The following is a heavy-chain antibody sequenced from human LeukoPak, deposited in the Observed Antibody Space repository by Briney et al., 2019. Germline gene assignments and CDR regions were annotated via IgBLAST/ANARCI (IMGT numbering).Heavy chain of an antibody. CDR2: ISAYNGNT. D-gene: IGHD4-11*01. CDR1: GYTFTSYG. V-gene: IGHV1-18*01. CDR3: ARDVGSNYADV. Sequence: GASVKVSCKASGYTFTSYGISWVRQAPGQGLEWMGWISAYNGNTNYAQKLQGRVTMTTDTSTSTAYKELRSLRSDDTAVYYCARDVGSNYADVWGQGTTVTVSS. J-gene: IGHJ6*02.